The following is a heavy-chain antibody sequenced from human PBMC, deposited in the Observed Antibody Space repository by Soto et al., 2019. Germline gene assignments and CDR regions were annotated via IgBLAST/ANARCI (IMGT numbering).Heavy chain of an antibody. Sequence: RGESLKISCKGSGCSFISYWIGWVRQMPGKGLEWMGIIYPGDSDTRYSPSLQGQVTISADKSISTAYLQWSSLKASDTAMYYCARRARGYSGHYYYYGMDVWGQGTTVTVSS. CDR2: IYPGDSDT. D-gene: IGHD5-12*01. CDR1: GCSFISYW. CDR3: ARRARGYSGHYYYYGMDV. J-gene: IGHJ6*02. V-gene: IGHV5-51*01.